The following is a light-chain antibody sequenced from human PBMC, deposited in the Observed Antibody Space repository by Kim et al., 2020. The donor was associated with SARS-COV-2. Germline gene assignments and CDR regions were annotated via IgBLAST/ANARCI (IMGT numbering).Light chain of an antibody. V-gene: IGLV1-44*01. J-gene: IGLJ3*02. CDR2: NNN. Sequence: ELTQPPSASGTPGQRVTISCSGSSSNIGSNAVNWYQQFPGTAPKLLIYNNNQRPSGVADRFSASKSGTSASLAISGLQSEDEADYYCAVWDDSLNGPVFGGGTQLTVL. CDR1: SSNIGSNA. CDR3: AVWDDSLNGPV.